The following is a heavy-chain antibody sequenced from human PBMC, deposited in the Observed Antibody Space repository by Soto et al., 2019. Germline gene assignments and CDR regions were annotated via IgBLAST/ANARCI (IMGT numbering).Heavy chain of an antibody. CDR1: GFTFSSYG. J-gene: IGHJ4*02. D-gene: IGHD4-17*01. CDR2: IWYDGSNK. Sequence: QVQLVESGGGVVQPGRSLRLSCAASGFTFSSYGMHWVRQAPGKGLEWVAVIWYDGSNKYYADSVKGRFTISRDNSKNTLYLQMNSLRAEDTAVYYCARDLMTTVTPSYFDYWGQGTLVTVSS. CDR3: ARDLMTTVTPSYFDY. V-gene: IGHV3-33*01.